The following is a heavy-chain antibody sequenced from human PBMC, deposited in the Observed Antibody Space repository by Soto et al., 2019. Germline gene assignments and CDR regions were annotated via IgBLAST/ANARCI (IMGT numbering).Heavy chain of an antibody. D-gene: IGHD6-6*01. Sequence: GGSLRLSCGASGFSFSGYAMSWVRQAPGKGLEWVSTISGSGSTTNYADSVKGRFTISRDNSKNTLYLQMNSLRAEDTAIFYCAKNSRSSSSARSYFDYWGQGTLVTVSS. V-gene: IGHV3-23*01. CDR3: AKNSRSSSSARSYFDY. CDR2: ISGSGSTT. J-gene: IGHJ4*02. CDR1: GFSFSGYA.